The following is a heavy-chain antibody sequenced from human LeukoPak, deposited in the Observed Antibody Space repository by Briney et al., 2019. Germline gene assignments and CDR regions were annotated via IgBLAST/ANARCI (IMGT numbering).Heavy chain of an antibody. CDR1: GFNFANHA. D-gene: IGHD6-13*01. Sequence: GGSLRLSCAASGFNFANHAMSWVRQAPGKGLEWVANIKEDGSEKYYVDSVKGRFTISRDNAKNSLYLQVSSLRAEDTAVYYCARDSGWFRFDYWGRGTLVTVSS. J-gene: IGHJ4*02. CDR3: ARDSGWFRFDY. CDR2: IKEDGSEK. V-gene: IGHV3-7*03.